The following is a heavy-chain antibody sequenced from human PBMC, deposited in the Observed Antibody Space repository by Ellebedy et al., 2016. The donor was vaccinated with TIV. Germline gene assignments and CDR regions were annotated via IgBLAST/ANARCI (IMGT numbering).Heavy chain of an antibody. D-gene: IGHD2-2*01. J-gene: IGHJ3*02. Sequence: ASVKVSXKASRYTFTTYFMHWLRQAPGQGLEWMGWISAYNVNTNYAQKFQGRVTMTRDTSTSTAYMELRSLRSDDTAVYYCARLPCGSTSCGGKAFDIWGRGTMVTVSA. V-gene: IGHV1-18*01. CDR2: ISAYNVNT. CDR3: ARLPCGSTSCGGKAFDI. CDR1: RYTFTTYF.